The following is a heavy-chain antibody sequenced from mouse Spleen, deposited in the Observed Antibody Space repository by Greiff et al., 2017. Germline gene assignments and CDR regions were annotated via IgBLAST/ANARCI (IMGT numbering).Heavy chain of an antibody. V-gene: IGHV1-80*01. D-gene: IGHD1-1*01. CDR2: IYPGDGDT. CDR1: GYAFSSYW. Sequence: QVQLQQSGAELVKPGASVKISCKASGYAFSSYWMNWVKQRPGKGLEWIGQIYPGDGDTNYNGKFKGKATLTADKSSSTAYMQLSSLTSEDSAVYFCARPYYYGSSYVPYFDYWGQGTTLTVSS. CDR3: ARPYYYGSSYVPYFDY. J-gene: IGHJ2*01.